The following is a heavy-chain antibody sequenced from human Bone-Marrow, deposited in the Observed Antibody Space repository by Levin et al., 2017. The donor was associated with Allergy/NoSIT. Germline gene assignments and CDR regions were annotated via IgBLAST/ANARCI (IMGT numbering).Heavy chain of an antibody. V-gene: IGHV1-69*13. CDR3: ARDNVQETSYLIHMDV. CDR2: IIPIFGSV. J-gene: IGHJ4*02. CDR1: GDAFKTSG. Sequence: ASVKVSCKTSGDAFKTSGVSWVRLAPGQGLEWMGGIIPIFGSVNYAQKFQARLKLTADESIETIYMELSRLTSEDTAIYYCARDNVQETSYLIHMDVWGQGTVVTVSP. D-gene: IGHD2-21*01.